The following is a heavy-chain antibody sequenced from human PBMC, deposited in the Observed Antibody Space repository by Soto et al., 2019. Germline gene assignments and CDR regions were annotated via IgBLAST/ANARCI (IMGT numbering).Heavy chain of an antibody. V-gene: IGHV1-69*02. J-gene: IGHJ4*01. CDR2: IIPILGIA. CDR3: ARGGGNPNGLYY. Sequence: QVQLVQSGAEVKKPGSSVKVSCKASGGTFSSYTISWVRQAPGQGLEWMGRIIPILGIANYAQKFQGRVTITADKSTSTAYRELSSLRSEDTAVYYCARGGGNPNGLYYWGHGTLVTVSS. D-gene: IGHD2-15*01. CDR1: GGTFSSYT.